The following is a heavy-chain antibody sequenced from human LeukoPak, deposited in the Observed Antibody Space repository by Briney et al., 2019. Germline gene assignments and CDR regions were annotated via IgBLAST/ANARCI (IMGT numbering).Heavy chain of an antibody. CDR2: ISWNSGSI. Sequence: GRSLRLSCAASGFTFDDYAMHWVRQAPGKGLEWVSGISWNSGSIGYADSVKGRFTISRDNAKNSLYLQMNSLRAEDTALYYCAKEWLSAPYFDYWGREPWSPSPQ. V-gene: IGHV3-9*01. CDR1: GFTFDDYA. J-gene: IGHJ4*02. CDR3: AKEWLSAPYFDY. D-gene: IGHD3-22*01.